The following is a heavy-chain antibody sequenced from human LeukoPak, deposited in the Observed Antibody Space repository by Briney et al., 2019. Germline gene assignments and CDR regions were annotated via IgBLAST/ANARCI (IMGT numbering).Heavy chain of an antibody. CDR3: AKDGGNYYDSSGYYGWFDH. CDR2: IRDDGSNK. V-gene: IGHV3-30*02. J-gene: IGHJ5*02. D-gene: IGHD3-22*01. CDR1: GFPFSSYG. Sequence: GGSLRLSCAASGFPFSSYGLHWVRQAPDKGLEWVASIRDDGSNKYYADSVKGRFTISRDNSKNTLYLQMNSLRAEDTAVYYCAKDGGNYYDSSGYYGWFDHWGQGALVTVSS.